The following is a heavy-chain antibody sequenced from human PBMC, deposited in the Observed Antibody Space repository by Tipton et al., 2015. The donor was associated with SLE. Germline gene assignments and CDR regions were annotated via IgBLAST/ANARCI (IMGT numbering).Heavy chain of an antibody. Sequence: VQLVQSGPEVKKPGASVKVSCKASGYTFTSYVINWVRQATGQGLEWMGWMNPNSGNTGYAQKFQGRVTMTRNTSISTAYMELSSLRSEDTAVYYCARGGIVVVPAASFDYMDVWGKGTTVTVSS. CDR2: MNPNSGNT. D-gene: IGHD2-2*01. CDR1: GYTFTSYV. V-gene: IGHV1-8*01. J-gene: IGHJ6*03. CDR3: ARGGIVVVPAASFDYMDV.